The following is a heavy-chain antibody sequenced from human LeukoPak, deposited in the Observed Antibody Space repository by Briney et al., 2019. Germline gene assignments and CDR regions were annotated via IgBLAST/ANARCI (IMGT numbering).Heavy chain of an antibody. Sequence: ASVKVSCKASGYTFTSYGISWVRQAPGQGLEWMGWISAYNGNTNYAQKLQGRVTMTTDTSTSTAYMELRSPRSDDTAVYYCARDLGSGWPYYYYYGMDVWGQGTTVTVSS. V-gene: IGHV1-18*01. CDR1: GYTFTSYG. CDR2: ISAYNGNT. J-gene: IGHJ6*02. CDR3: ARDLGSGWPYYYYYGMDV. D-gene: IGHD6-19*01.